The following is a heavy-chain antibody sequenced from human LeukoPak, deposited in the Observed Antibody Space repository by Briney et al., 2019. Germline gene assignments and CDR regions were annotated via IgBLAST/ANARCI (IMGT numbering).Heavy chain of an antibody. CDR1: GFTFSSYS. CDR3: ARERGPSVFDY. V-gene: IGHV3-48*01. Sequence: GGSLRLSCAASGFTFSSYSMNWVRQAPGKGLEWVSYISSSSSTIYYADSVKGRSTISRDNAKNSLYLQMNSLRAEDTAVYYCARERGPSVFDYWGQGTLVTVSS. CDR2: ISSSSSTI. J-gene: IGHJ4*02. D-gene: IGHD3-16*01.